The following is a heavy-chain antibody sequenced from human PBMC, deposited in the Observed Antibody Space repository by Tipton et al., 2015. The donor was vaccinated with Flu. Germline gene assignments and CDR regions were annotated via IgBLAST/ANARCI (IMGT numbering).Heavy chain of an antibody. V-gene: IGHV4-61*01. CDR3: ARLTTVTTWSPWFDP. CDR2: IYYSGST. J-gene: IGHJ5*02. D-gene: IGHD4-17*01. Sequence: TLSLTCTVSGGSVSSGSYYWSWIRQPPGKGLEWIGYIYYSGSTNYNPSLKSRVTISADTSKNQFSLKLSSVTAADTAVYYCARLTTVTTWSPWFDPWGQGTLVTVSS. CDR1: GGSVSSGSYY.